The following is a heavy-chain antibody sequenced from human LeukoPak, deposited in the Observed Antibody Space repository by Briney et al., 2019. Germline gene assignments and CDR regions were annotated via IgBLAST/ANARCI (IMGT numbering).Heavy chain of an antibody. D-gene: IGHD5-24*01. CDR1: GYTFTSYG. J-gene: IGHJ5*02. V-gene: IGHV1-18*01. CDR2: ISAYNGNT. Sequence: EASVKVSCKASGYTFTSYGISWVRQAPGQGLEWMEWISAYNGNTNYAQKLQGRVTMTTDTSTSTAYMELRSLRSDDTAVYYCASVNRDGYNWKNNWFDPWGQGTLVTVSS. CDR3: ASVNRDGYNWKNNWFDP.